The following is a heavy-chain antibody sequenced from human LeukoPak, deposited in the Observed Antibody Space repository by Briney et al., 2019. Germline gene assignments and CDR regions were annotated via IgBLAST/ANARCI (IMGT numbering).Heavy chain of an antibody. CDR2: INHSGST. CDR3: ARGCSTSCYAYNY. V-gene: IGHV4-34*01. CDR1: GGSFSGYY. Sequence: PSETLSLTCAVYGGSFSGYYRSWIRQPPGKGLEWIGEINHSGSTNYNPSLKSRVTISVDTSKNQFSLKLSSVTAADTAVYYCARGCSTSCYAYNYWGQGTLVTVSS. D-gene: IGHD2-2*01. J-gene: IGHJ4*02.